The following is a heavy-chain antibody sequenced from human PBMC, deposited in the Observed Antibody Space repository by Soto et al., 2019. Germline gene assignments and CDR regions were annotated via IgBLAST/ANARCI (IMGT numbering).Heavy chain of an antibody. J-gene: IGHJ4*02. Sequence: QVQLQESGPGLVKPSETLSLTCTVSGGSISSYYWSWIRQPAGKGLEWIGRIYTSGSTNYNPSLKRRVTMSVDTSKNQFSLKLSSVTAADTAVYYCARVRYSGYDRSGYFDYWGQGTLVTVSS. CDR2: IYTSGST. V-gene: IGHV4-4*07. CDR1: GGSISSYY. D-gene: IGHD5-12*01. CDR3: ARVRYSGYDRSGYFDY.